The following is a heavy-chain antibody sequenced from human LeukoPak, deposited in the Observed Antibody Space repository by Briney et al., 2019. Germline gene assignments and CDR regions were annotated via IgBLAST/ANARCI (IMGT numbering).Heavy chain of an antibody. V-gene: IGHV4-34*01. CDR1: GGSFSGYY. Sequence: SETLSLTCAVYGGSFSGYYWSWIRQPPGKGLEWIGEINHSGSTNYNPSLKSRVTISVDTSKNQFSLQLSSVTAADTAMYYCARVGWGVGAWGGSGDYYMDVWGKGTTVTVSS. CDR2: INHSGST. D-gene: IGHD1-26*01. CDR3: ARVGWGVGAWGGSGDYYMDV. J-gene: IGHJ6*03.